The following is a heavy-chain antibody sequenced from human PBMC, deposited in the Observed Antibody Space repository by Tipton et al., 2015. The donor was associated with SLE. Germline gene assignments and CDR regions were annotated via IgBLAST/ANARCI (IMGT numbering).Heavy chain of an antibody. CDR2: ISYSGST. D-gene: IGHD3-22*01. CDR3: ATYFYDAPCYQAVDD. J-gene: IGHJ4*02. V-gene: IGHV4-59*01. Sequence: TLSLTCTVSGGSISSYYWSWIRQPPGKGLEWIGEISYSGSTNYSPSLKSRVTISVDTSKNQFSLHLTSVTSADTAVYYCATYFYDAPCYQAVDDWGQGALVTVSS. CDR1: GGSISSYY.